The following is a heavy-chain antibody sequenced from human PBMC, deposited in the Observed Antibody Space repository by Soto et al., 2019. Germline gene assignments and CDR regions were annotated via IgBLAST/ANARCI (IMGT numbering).Heavy chain of an antibody. D-gene: IGHD6-6*01. V-gene: IGHV3-7*01. Sequence: PGGSLRLSCAASGFTFSSYWMSWVRRAPGKGLEWVANIKQDGSEKYYVDSVKGRFTISRDNAKNSLYLQMNSLRAEDTAVYYCARGAMIAARGYYFDYWGQGTLVTVSS. CDR2: IKQDGSEK. CDR1: GFTFSSYW. J-gene: IGHJ4*02. CDR3: ARGAMIAARGYYFDY.